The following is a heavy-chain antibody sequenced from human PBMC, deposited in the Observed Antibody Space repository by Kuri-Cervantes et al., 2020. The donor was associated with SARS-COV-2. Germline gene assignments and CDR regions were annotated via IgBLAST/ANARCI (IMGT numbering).Heavy chain of an antibody. Sequence: SCTVSGGSISSGDYYWSWIRQPPGKGLEWIGYIYYSGSTYYNPSLKSRVTISVDTSKNQFSLKLSSVTAADTAVYYCARLGSSYFGYWGQGTLVTVSS. J-gene: IGHJ4*02. CDR2: IYYSGST. D-gene: IGHD3-10*01. CDR1: GGSISSGDYY. V-gene: IGHV4-30-4*08. CDR3: ARLGSSYFGY.